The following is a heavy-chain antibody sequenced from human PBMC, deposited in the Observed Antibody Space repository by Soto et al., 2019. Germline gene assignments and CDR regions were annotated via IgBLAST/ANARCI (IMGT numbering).Heavy chain of an antibody. J-gene: IGHJ4*02. V-gene: IGHV4-4*02. Sequence: QVQLQQSGPRLARPSGTLSLTCVVSGGSISSTNWWTWVRQTPGKGLEWIGEVYHTGSTKYNPSLKNRVTISLYKSNNPFALNLKSVTAADTAVYYCATLPPRIVVTVLPIPSWGQGTLVTVSA. D-gene: IGHD2-15*01. CDR1: GGSISSTNW. CDR2: VYHTGST. CDR3: ATLPPRIVVTVLPIPS.